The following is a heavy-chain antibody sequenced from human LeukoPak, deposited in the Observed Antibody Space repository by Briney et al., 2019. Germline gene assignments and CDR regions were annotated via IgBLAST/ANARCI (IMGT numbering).Heavy chain of an antibody. CDR3: ARDPPLQPGEYYYYYMDV. CDR2: VYYTGST. J-gene: IGHJ6*03. Sequence: RASETLSLTCTVSGDSMSSHYWSWIRQPPGKGLEWIGYVYYTGSTNYNPSLKSRVTISVDASKNQFSLKLSSVTAADTAVYYCARDPPLQPGEYYYYYMDVWGKGTTVTVSS. D-gene: IGHD3-16*01. V-gene: IGHV4-59*11. CDR1: GDSMSSHY.